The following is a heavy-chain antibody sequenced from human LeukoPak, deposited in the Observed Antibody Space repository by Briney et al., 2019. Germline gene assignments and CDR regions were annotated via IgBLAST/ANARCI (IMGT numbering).Heavy chain of an antibody. J-gene: IGHJ6*03. CDR2: IRYDGSNK. CDR3: AKDLGGYYYYYMGV. CDR1: GFTFNSYG. V-gene: IGHV3-30*02. Sequence: GGSLRLSCAASGFTFNSYGMYWVRQAPGKGLEWVSFIRYDGSNKYYADSVKGRITISRDNSKNTLYLQMNSLRAEDTAVYYCAKDLGGYYYYYMGVWGRGTTVTVSS. D-gene: IGHD1-26*01.